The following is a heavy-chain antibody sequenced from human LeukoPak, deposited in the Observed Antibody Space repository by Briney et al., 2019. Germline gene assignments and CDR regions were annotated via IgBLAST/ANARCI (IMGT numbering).Heavy chain of an antibody. CDR2: MNPNSGNT. V-gene: IGHV1-8*03. CDR3: ARTPMVRGVTRTDYYYMDV. CDR1: GYTFTSYD. J-gene: IGHJ6*03. Sequence: GASVKVSCKASGYTFTSYDINWVRQATGQGLEWMGWMNPNSGNTGYAQKFQGRVTITRNTSISTAYMELSSLRSEDTAVYYCARTPMVRGVTRTDYYYMDVWGKGTTVTVSS. D-gene: IGHD3-10*01.